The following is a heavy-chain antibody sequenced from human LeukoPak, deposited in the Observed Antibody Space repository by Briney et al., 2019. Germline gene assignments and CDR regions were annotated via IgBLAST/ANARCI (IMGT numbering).Heavy chain of an antibody. V-gene: IGHV3-23*01. CDR1: GFTFSSYA. CDR2: ISGSGAGT. Sequence: PGGSLRLSCVASGFTFSSYAMSWVRQAPGKGLEWVSAISGSGAGTYYADSVKGRFTISRDNSKNTLYLQMNSLRAEDTAVYHCAKDSKDVLLWFGELLLGDAFDIWGQGTMVTVSS. D-gene: IGHD3-10*01. CDR3: AKDSKDVLLWFGELLLGDAFDI. J-gene: IGHJ3*02.